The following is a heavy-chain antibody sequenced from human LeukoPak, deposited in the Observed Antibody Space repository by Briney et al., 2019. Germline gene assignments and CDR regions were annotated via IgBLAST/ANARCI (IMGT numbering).Heavy chain of an antibody. J-gene: IGHJ4*02. CDR3: ARDPHEGALSFGMGD. CDR2: ISSSSSYI. D-gene: IGHD3/OR15-3a*01. V-gene: IGHV3-21*01. Sequence: GGSLRLSCAASGFTFSSYAMSWVRQAPGKGLEWVSSISSSSSYIYYADSVKGRFTISRDNAKNSLYLQMNSLRAEDTAVYYCARDPHEGALSFGMGDWGQGTLVTVSS. CDR1: GFTFSSYA.